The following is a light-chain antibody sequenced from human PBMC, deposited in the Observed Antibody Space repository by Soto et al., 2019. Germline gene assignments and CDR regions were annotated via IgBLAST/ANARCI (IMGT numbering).Light chain of an antibody. CDR3: QQRSNWPLT. CDR2: DAS. V-gene: IGKV3-11*01. Sequence: EIVLTQSPATLSLSPGERATLSCRASQSVSSYLDWYQQKPGQAPRLLIYDASDRATGIPARFSGSGSGTAFTLTISSLAPEDFAVYYCQQRSNWPLTFGGGTKVEIK. J-gene: IGKJ4*01. CDR1: QSVSSY.